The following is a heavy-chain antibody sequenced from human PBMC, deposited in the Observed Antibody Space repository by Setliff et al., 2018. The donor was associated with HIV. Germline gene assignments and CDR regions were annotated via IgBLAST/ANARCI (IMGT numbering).Heavy chain of an antibody. D-gene: IGHD7-27*01. Sequence: GGSLRLSCAASGFTFSSYSMNWVRQAPGKGLEWVSSISSISTYIYYADSVKGRFTISRDNAKNSLYLQMNSLRAEDTAVYYCTKDRWGGKPYYFDYWGQGTLVTVSS. J-gene: IGHJ4*02. CDR1: GFTFSSYS. V-gene: IGHV3-21*01. CDR3: TKDRWGGKPYYFDY. CDR2: ISSISTYI.